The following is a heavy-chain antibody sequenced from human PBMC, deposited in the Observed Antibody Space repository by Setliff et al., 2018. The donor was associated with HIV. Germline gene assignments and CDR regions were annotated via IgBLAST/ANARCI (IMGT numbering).Heavy chain of an antibody. D-gene: IGHD6-13*01. J-gene: IGHJ4*02. Sequence: PSETLSLTCTDSGGSISGYHWNWLRQTPGKGLEWIGYIYTSRGTNYNHSLRTRVIISVDTSNQFSLKLSSVTAADAAVYYCARSPSYRSSWEYYFDYWGQGILVTVSS. CDR1: GGSISGYH. CDR2: IYTSRGT. CDR3: ARSPSYRSSWEYYFDY. V-gene: IGHV4-4*09.